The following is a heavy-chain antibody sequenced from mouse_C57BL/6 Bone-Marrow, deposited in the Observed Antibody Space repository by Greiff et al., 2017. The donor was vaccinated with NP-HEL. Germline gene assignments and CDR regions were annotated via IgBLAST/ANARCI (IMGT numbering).Heavy chain of an antibody. D-gene: IGHD2-12*01. CDR2: INSDGSST. Sequence: EVQLMEPGGGLVQPGSSMKLSCTASGFTFSGYYMAWVRQVPEKGLEWVAIINSDGSSTYYLDTFKSSFILSRDNASNIRYLQMSSLTSEDTATYYCARVLRAIDYWGQGTSVTVSA. V-gene: IGHV5-16*01. J-gene: IGHJ4*01. CDR1: GFTFSGYY. CDR3: ARVLRAIDY.